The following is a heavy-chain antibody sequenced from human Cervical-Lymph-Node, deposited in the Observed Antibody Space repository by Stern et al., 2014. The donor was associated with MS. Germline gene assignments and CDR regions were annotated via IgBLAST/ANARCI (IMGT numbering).Heavy chain of an antibody. J-gene: IGHJ4*02. CDR3: ARGGGSWGYFDY. Sequence: DQLVESGGGVVPPGRSLRLSCAAAGFTFSSYGRHWVRQAPGKGLGRVAVIWHDGSNKYYADSCKGLFTISSDNSNRTLNLQMNSLRAEDTAVYYCARGGGSWGYFDYWGQGTLVTVSS. CDR2: IWHDGSNK. D-gene: IGHD1-26*01. V-gene: IGHV3-33*01. CDR1: GFTFSSYG.